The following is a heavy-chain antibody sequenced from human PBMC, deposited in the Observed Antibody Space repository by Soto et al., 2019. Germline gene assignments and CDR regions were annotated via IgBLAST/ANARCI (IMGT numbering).Heavy chain of an antibody. J-gene: IGHJ4*02. V-gene: IGHV4-39*01. CDR2: IYYSGST. CDR3: ARHVHHPPSGYDFCDY. Sequence: SETLSFTCTVSGGSISSSSYYWGWIRQPPGKGLEWIGSIYYSGSTYYNPSLKSRVTISVDTSKNQFSLKLSSVTAADTAVYYCARHVHHPPSGYDFCDYWGQGTLVTVSS. CDR1: GGSISSSSYY. D-gene: IGHD3-3*01.